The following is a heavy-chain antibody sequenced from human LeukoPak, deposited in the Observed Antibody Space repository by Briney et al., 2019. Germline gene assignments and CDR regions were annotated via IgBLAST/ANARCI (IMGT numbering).Heavy chain of an antibody. V-gene: IGHV3-74*01. CDR2: INHNGVSI. D-gene: IGHD5-12*01. J-gene: IGHJ6*02. CDR1: GFTFSSDW. CDR3: ARVPGYSGYFYGMDV. Sequence: PGGSLRLSCAASGFTFSSDWMHWVRQAPGKGLVWVSRINHNGVSINYADSVKGRFTISRDNTKNTLYLQMNSLRAEDTAVYYCARVPGYSGYFYGMDVWGQGTTVTVSS.